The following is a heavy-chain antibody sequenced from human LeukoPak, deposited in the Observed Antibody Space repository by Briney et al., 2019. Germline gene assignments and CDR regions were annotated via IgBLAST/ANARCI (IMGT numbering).Heavy chain of an antibody. Sequence: PSETLSLTCTVSGGSISSYYWSWIRQPPGKGLEWIGYIYYSGSTNYNPSLKSRVTMSVDTSKNQFSLKLSSVTAADTAVYYCARAGGESFDYWGQGTLVTVSS. CDR1: GGSISSYY. J-gene: IGHJ4*02. D-gene: IGHD3-16*01. CDR2: IYYSGST. CDR3: ARAGGESFDY. V-gene: IGHV4-59*01.